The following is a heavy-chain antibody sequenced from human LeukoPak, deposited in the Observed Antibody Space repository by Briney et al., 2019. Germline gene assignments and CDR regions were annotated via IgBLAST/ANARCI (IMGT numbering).Heavy chain of an antibody. D-gene: IGHD6-13*01. CDR2: INPDSGGT. CDR3: ARDPRIKAAGDDNWFDP. J-gene: IGHJ5*02. V-gene: IGHV1-2*02. Sequence: ASVKVSCKASGYTFTGHYMHWVRQAPGQGLEWMGWINPDSGGTDYAQKFQGRVTMTRDTSITTAYMELCRLTSDDTAVYFCARDPRIKAAGDDNWFDPWGQGTLVSVSS. CDR1: GYTFTGHY.